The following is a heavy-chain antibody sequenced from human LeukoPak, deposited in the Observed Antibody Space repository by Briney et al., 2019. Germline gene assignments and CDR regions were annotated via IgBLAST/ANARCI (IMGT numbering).Heavy chain of an antibody. CDR3: ARGSGSYHPAYKN. CDR2: IYPGAFDT. CDR1: GYSFTSYW. Sequence: AESLMISCKGSGYSFTSYWIGWVRQLPGKGLEGMGTIYPGAFDTRYSPSFQGQATISADKSLSTAYLQSSSLKASNTAMYYRARGSGSYHPAYKNWGQGSPVTVSS. D-gene: IGHD1-26*01. J-gene: IGHJ4*02. V-gene: IGHV5-51*01.